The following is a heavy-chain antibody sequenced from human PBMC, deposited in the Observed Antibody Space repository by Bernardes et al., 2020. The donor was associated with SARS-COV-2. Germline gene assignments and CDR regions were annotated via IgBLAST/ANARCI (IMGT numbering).Heavy chain of an antibody. CDR2: VYSSGTT. CDR3: ARRGGAGRSFDY. CDR1: GGSISASSSY. J-gene: IGHJ4*02. Sequence: SETLYLTCTVSGGSISASSSYWGWIRQPPGKGLEWIGSVYSSGTTYYNPSLKSRVAISVDTSKNQFSLNLSSVTATDTAVFYCARRGGAGRSFDYWGQGAHVTVSS. V-gene: IGHV4-39*01. D-gene: IGHD3-10*01.